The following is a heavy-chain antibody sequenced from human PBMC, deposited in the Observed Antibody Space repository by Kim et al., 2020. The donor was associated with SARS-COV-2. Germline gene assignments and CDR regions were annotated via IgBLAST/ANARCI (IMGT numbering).Heavy chain of an antibody. J-gene: IGHJ1*01. CDR3: ARDMSSSSWYGYFQH. D-gene: IGHD6-13*01. V-gene: IGHV3-9*01. Sequence: DAVEDRFTITRENANNSLYLQMNSLRAEDTTVYYCARDMSSSSWYGYFQHWGQGTLVTVSS.